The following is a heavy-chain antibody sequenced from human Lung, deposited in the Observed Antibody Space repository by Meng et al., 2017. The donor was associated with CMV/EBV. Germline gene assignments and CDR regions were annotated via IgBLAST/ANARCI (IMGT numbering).Heavy chain of an antibody. D-gene: IGHD6-6*01. CDR3: ALIGDVAGRPFDF. CDR1: GFSLSTTGMG. CDR2: IFSNDDK. Sequence: SGPTLVKPTGTLTLTCTVSGFSLSTTGMGVDWIRQPPGKALEWLAHIFSNDDKSYSTSLKSRLTIPKDTSQSQVVLTMTNMDPVDTATYYCALIGDVAGRPFDFWSQGALVTVSS. J-gene: IGHJ4*02. V-gene: IGHV2-26*01.